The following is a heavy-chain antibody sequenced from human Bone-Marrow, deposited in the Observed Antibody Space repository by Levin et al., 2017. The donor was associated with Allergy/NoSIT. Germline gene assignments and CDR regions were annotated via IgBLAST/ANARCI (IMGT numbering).Heavy chain of an antibody. V-gene: IGHV1-2*02. CDR3: ARVNSSGWSRDYYYGMDV. CDR2: INPNSGGT. Sequence: GASVKVSCKASGYTFTGYYMHWVRQAPGQGLEWMGWINPNSGGTNYAQKFQGRVTMTRDTSISTAYMELSRLRSDDTAVYYCARVNSSGWSRDYYYGMDVWGQGTTVTVSS. J-gene: IGHJ6*02. CDR1: GYTFTGYY. D-gene: IGHD6-19*01.